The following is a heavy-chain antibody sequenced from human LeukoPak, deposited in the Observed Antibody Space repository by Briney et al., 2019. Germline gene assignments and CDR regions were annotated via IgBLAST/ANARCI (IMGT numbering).Heavy chain of an antibody. D-gene: IGHD3-22*01. CDR1: GFTFDDYA. J-gene: IGHJ4*02. V-gene: IGHV3-9*03. CDR2: ISWNSGNI. CDR3: AKDMEGDYYDSSGYDY. Sequence: GGCLRLSCAASGFTFDDYAMHWVRQAPGEGMEWVSGISWNSGNIGYADPVKGRFTIYRDNAKNSLYLQMNSLRAEDMALYYCAKDMEGDYYDSSGYDYWGQGTLVTVSS.